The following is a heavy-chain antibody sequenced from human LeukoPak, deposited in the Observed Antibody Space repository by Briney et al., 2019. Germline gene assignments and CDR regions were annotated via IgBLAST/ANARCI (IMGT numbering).Heavy chain of an antibody. CDR1: GFTFSSYA. CDR2: XXXSXGST. J-gene: IGHJ4*02. Sequence: GGSLRLSCAASGFTFSSYAMSWVRQAPGKGLEXXXXXXXSXGSTYYADSVKGRXTISRXNSKNTLYLQMNSLRAEDTAVYYCAKGRGYCSSTSCYKGSASDYWGQGTLVTVSS. V-gene: IGHV3-23*01. D-gene: IGHD2-2*02. CDR3: AKGRGYCSSTSCYKGSASDY.